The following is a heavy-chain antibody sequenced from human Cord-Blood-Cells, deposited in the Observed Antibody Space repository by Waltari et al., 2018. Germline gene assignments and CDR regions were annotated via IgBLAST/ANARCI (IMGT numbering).Heavy chain of an antibody. D-gene: IGHD3-10*01. CDR2: INHSGST. CDR3: ARGRGDYYFDY. V-gene: IGHV4-34*01. Sequence: QVQLQQWGAGLLKPSETLSLTCAVYGGSFSGYYWSWIRQPPGKGLEWIGEINHSGSTNYNPSLKSRVTISVDTSKHQFSLKLSSVTAADTAVYYCARGRGDYYFDYWGQGTLVTVSS. J-gene: IGHJ4*02. CDR1: GGSFSGYY.